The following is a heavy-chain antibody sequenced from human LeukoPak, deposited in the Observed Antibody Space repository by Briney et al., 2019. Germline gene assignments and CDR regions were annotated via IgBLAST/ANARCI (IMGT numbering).Heavy chain of an antibody. J-gene: IGHJ5*02. Sequence: ASVKVSCKASGYTFTSYAMHWVRQAPGQRLEWMGWINAGNGNTKYSQEFQGRVTITRDTSASTACMELSSLRSEDMAVYYCARERGLYSSKNWFDPWGQGTLVTVSS. CDR1: GYTFTSYA. D-gene: IGHD6-13*01. CDR2: INAGNGNT. CDR3: ARERGLYSSKNWFDP. V-gene: IGHV1-3*03.